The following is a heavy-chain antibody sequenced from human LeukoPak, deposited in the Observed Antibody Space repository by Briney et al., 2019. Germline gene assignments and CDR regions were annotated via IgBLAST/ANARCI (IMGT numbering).Heavy chain of an antibody. D-gene: IGHD4-23*01. CDR3: ARDEAPGGNSILRNDGGENYGMDV. CDR2: IVVGSGNT. CDR1: GFTFTSSA. J-gene: IGHJ6*02. V-gene: IGHV1-58*02. Sequence: ASVKVSCKASGFTFTSSAMQWVRQARGQRLEWIGWIVVGSGNTNYAQKFQGRVTITADKSTSTAYMELSSLRSEDTAVYYCARDEAPGGNSILRNDGGENYGMDVWGQGTTVTVSS.